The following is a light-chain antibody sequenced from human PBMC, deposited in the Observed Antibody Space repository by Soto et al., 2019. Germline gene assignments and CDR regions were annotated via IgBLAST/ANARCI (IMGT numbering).Light chain of an antibody. Sequence: EIVLTQSPGTLSLSPGERATLSCRASQSVSEMYLAWYQHKPGQAPRLLIYASNRATGIPDRFSGSGSGTDFTITINRLEPEDFAVYYCQHYGTSALFGPGTKVEIK. CDR2: AS. J-gene: IGKJ3*01. CDR1: QSVSEMY. CDR3: QHYGTSAL. V-gene: IGKV3-20*01.